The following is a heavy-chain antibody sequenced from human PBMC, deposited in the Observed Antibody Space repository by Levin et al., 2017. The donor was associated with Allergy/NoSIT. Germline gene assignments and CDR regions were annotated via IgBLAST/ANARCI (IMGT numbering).Heavy chain of an antibody. CDR1: GDSIRTPDYY. Sequence: ASETLSLTCTVSGDSIRTPDYYWSWIRQPPGGGLEWIGYVHYSGRTYSRPSLESRLTISMDASKNQFSLLLRSVSVADTAVYFCVREAVGYSGYRGVDYWGQGTLVTVSS. D-gene: IGHD5-12*01. CDR3: VREAVGYSGYRGVDY. V-gene: IGHV4-30-4*01. J-gene: IGHJ4*02. CDR2: VHYSGRT.